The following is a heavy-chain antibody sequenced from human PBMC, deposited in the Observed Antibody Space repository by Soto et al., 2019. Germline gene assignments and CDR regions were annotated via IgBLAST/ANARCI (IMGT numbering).Heavy chain of an antibody. CDR1: GYTFTSYG. Sequence: ASVKVSCKASGYTFTSYGISWVRQAPGQGLEWMGWISAYNGNTNYAQKLQGRVTMTTDTSTSTAYMELRSPRPDDTAVYYCARDRRPFWGSYRPSTYYYYYGMDVWGQGTTVTVSS. CDR3: ARDRRPFWGSYRPSTYYYYYGMDV. J-gene: IGHJ6*02. V-gene: IGHV1-18*01. CDR2: ISAYNGNT. D-gene: IGHD3-16*02.